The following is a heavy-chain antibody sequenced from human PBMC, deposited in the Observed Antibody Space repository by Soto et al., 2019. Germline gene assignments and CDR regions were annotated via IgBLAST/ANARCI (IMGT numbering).Heavy chain of an antibody. V-gene: IGHV3-48*02. D-gene: IGHD6-19*01. Sequence: EVQLVESGGDLVQRGGSLRLSCVASGFTFSVYSMNWVRQAPGKGLEWFSYITSDTKTIKYADSVKGRFTIYRDNDKNSVYLQLNSLRDEDTAVYYCARSVEGHFDYWGQGTVVTVSS. J-gene: IGHJ4*02. CDR3: ARSVEGHFDY. CDR2: ITSDTKTI. CDR1: GFTFSVYS.